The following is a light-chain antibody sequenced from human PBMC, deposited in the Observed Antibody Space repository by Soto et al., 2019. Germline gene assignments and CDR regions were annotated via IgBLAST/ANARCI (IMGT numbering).Light chain of an antibody. CDR2: AAS. Sequence: DIQMTQSPSSLSASVGDRVTITCRAGQDINIYLAWYQQKPGKVPKLLISAASTLQSGVPSRFSGSGSGTDFALIISSLQPEDVATYYCQQYDDAPLTFGGGTKVEIK. CDR3: QQYDDAPLT. J-gene: IGKJ4*01. CDR1: QDINIY. V-gene: IGKV1-27*01.